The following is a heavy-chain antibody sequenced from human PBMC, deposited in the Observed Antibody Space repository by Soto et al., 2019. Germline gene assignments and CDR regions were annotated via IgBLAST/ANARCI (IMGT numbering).Heavy chain of an antibody. Sequence: QVQLQESGPGLVKPSETLSLTCTVSGGSISGYYWSWIRHRPGQGLEWIGHMYYSGSTNYNPSHKSRESISIETSNNPFYLKLLNLSAADAAVYYGARGAGVACSVFNGCGHGALGTVCS. CDR2: MYYSGST. D-gene: IGHD6-19*01. V-gene: IGHV4-59*01. CDR3: ARGAGVACSVFNG. J-gene: IGHJ4*01. CDR1: GGSISGYY.